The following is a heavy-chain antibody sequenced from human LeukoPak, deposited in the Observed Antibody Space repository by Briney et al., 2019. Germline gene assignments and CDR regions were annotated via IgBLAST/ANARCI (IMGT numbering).Heavy chain of an antibody. D-gene: IGHD6-13*01. CDR1: GFTVSSNY. Sequence: GGSLRLSCAASGFTVSSNYMSWVRQAPGKGLEWVSVIYSGGSTYYADSVKGRFTISRDNSKNTLYLQMNSLRAEDPAVYYCAASGYSSSWYPGFDYWGQGTLVTVSA. CDR2: IYSGGST. CDR3: AASGYSSSWYPGFDY. J-gene: IGHJ4*02. V-gene: IGHV3-66*01.